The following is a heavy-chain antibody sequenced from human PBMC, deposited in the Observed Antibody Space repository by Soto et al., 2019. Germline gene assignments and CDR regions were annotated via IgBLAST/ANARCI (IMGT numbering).Heavy chain of an antibody. CDR1: GGSFSGYY. D-gene: IGHD2-2*03. J-gene: IGHJ5*02. CDR2: INHRGST. V-gene: IGHV4-34*01. CDR3: ARDGFCTSTTCRIGNWFDP. Sequence: QVQLQQWGAGLLKPSETLSLTCAVSGGSFSGYYWTWIRRPPGKGLEWIGNINHRGSTNYNPSLESRVTISVDTSKNQFSLKLSSVTAADTAVYYCARDGFCTSTTCRIGNWFDPWGQGTLVTVSS.